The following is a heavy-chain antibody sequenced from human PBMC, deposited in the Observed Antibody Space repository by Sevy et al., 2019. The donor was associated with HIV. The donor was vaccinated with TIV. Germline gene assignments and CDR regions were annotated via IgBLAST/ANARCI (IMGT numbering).Heavy chain of an antibody. D-gene: IGHD5-12*01. CDR2: IARNSYEAYGGTT. CDR1: GFTFDDYA. J-gene: IGHJ4*02. Sequence: GGSLRLSCTTSGFTFDDYAMSWFRQAPGKGLEWVAFIARNSYEAYGGTTVYVASVKGRFIISRDGSKSVAYLQMNSLRADDTAVYYCTRGLATADTPEYYFDYWGQGTLVTVSS. CDR3: TRGLATADTPEYYFDY. V-gene: IGHV3-49*01.